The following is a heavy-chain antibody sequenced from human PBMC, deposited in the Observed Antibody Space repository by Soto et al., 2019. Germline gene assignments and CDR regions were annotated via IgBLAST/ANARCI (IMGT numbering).Heavy chain of an antibody. CDR3: ARDSGYSYGPLDY. V-gene: IGHV3-30*03. CDR1: GFTFSSYG. J-gene: IGHJ4*02. CDR2: ISYDGSNK. D-gene: IGHD5-18*01. Sequence: GGSLRLSCAASGFTFSSYGMHWXRQAPGKGLEWVAVISYDGSNKYYADSVKGRFTISRDNAKNSLYLQMNSLRVEDTAVYYCARDSGYSYGPLDYWGQGTLVTVSS.